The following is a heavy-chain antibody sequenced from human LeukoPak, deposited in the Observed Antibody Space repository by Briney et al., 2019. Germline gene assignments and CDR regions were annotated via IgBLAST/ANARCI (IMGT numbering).Heavy chain of an antibody. V-gene: IGHV1-69*05. CDR3: AREDYYGSGSYLNC. CDR2: IIPIFGTA. D-gene: IGHD3-10*01. CDR1: GGTFSSYA. J-gene: IGHJ1*01. Sequence: SVKVSCKASGGTFSSYAISWVRQAPGQGLEWMGGIIPIFGTANYAQKFQGRVTITTDESTSTAYMELSSLRSEDTAVYYCAREDYYGSGSYLNCWGQGTLVTVSS.